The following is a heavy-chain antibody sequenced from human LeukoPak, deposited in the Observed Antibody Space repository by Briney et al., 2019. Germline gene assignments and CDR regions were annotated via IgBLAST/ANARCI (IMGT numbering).Heavy chain of an antibody. J-gene: IGHJ4*02. D-gene: IGHD1-1*01. Sequence: PGGSLRLSCAASGITFNRYAMSWARQAPGKGLEWVSGISGSGDKTYYADSVKGRFTISRDNSKNTLYLQMNSLRAEDTAVYYCAKEAIPHLNSDSWVEYWGRGTMVTVPS. CDR1: GITFNRYA. V-gene: IGHV3-23*01. CDR2: ISGSGDKT. CDR3: AKEAIPHLNSDSWVEY.